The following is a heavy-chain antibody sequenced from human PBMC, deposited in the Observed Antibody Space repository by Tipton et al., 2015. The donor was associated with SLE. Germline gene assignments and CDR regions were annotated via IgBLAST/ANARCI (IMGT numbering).Heavy chain of an antibody. J-gene: IGHJ3*02. CDR2: IYYSGSS. Sequence: TLSLTYTVSGGSISSTTYYWGWIRQPPGKGLEWIGIIYYSGSSYCNPSLKSRVTISVDTSKNQFSLRLSSVTVADTAVYYCARQNIVATRGAFDIWGQGKMVTVAS. CDR1: GGSISSTTYY. V-gene: IGHV4-39*01. CDR3: ARQNIVATRGAFDI. D-gene: IGHD5-12*01.